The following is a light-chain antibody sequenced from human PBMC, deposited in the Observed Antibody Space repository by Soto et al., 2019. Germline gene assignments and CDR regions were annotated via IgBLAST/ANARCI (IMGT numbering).Light chain of an antibody. V-gene: IGKV1-27*01. CDR1: KDIKNY. CDR3: HKYNSAPLT. J-gene: IGKJ4*01. Sequence: DIQMTQSPSSLSASVGDRVTITCRASKDIKNYLVWYQQKPGKVPKLLIYAASTLQSGVPSRFSGSGSGTDFSLTISSLQPEDAATYYCHKYNSAPLTFGGGTRVEIK. CDR2: AAS.